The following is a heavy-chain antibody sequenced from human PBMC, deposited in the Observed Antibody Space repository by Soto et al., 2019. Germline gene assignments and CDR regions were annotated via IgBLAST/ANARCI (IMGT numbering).Heavy chain of an antibody. CDR2: MNPNSGGT. V-gene: IGHV1-2*02. Sequence: SVKVSCKASGCTFTDCYIPLVRQAPGQGLEWMGWMNPNSGGTKFAQQLQGRVTMTRDTSISTAYVELSRLRFDDTAAYYCARDWYYFDRSCYSKPVYYHEYGPDVWGQGTTVTASS. CDR1: GCTFTDCY. D-gene: IGHD3-22*01. J-gene: IGHJ6*02. CDR3: ARDWYYFDRSCYSKPVYYHEYGPDV.